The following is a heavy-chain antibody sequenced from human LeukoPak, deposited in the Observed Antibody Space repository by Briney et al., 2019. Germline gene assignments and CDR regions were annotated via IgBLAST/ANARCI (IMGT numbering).Heavy chain of an antibody. CDR1: GINFSNYY. Sequence: GGSLRLSCVASGINFSNYYMSWIRQAPGKGLEWISYISPNAVNKYYVESVKGRFTISRDNAKNSLFLQMNSLRGEDTAVYYCAGSGSPDDYWGQGTLVTVSS. V-gene: IGHV3-11*01. CDR2: ISPNAVNK. J-gene: IGHJ4*02. D-gene: IGHD3-10*01. CDR3: AGSGSPDDY.